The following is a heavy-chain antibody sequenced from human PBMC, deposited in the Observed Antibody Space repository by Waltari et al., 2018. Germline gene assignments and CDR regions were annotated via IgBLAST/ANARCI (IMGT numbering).Heavy chain of an antibody. D-gene: IGHD3-22*01. CDR1: GFTFSSYG. J-gene: IGHJ3*02. V-gene: IGHV3-33*01. CDR3: AGEKYYYDSSGYYYVDAFDI. CDR2: IWYDGSNK. Sequence: QVQLVESGGGVVQPGRSLRLSCAASGFTFSSYGMHWVRLAPGKGLEWVAVIWYDGSNKYYADSVKGRFTISRDNSKNTLYLQMNSLRAEDTAVYYCAGEKYYYDSSGYYYVDAFDIWGQGTMVTVSS.